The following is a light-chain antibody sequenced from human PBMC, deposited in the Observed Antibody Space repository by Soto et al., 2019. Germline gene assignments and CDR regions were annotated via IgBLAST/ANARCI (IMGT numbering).Light chain of an antibody. CDR2: DAS. CDR1: QSISSW. Sequence: DIQMTQSPSTLPASVGDRVTITCRASQSISSWMAWYQQKPGKAPKLLIYDASSLESGVPSRFSGSGSGTEFTLTIPRLLPADFATYYCQQYNSYPWTFGQGNKVDI. J-gene: IGKJ1*01. CDR3: QQYNSYPWT. V-gene: IGKV1-5*01.